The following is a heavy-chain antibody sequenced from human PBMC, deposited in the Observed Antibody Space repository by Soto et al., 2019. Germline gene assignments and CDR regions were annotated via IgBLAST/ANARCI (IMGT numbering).Heavy chain of an antibody. CDR1: GGSFSGYY. Sequence: SETLSLTCAVYGGSFSGYYWSWIRQPPGKGLEWIGEINHSGSTNYNPSLKSRVTISVDTSKNQFSLKLSSVTAADTAVYYCARGWIQLWFYVMDVRGQGSTVFASS. J-gene: IGHJ6*02. V-gene: IGHV4-34*01. CDR3: ARGWIQLWFYVMDV. CDR2: INHSGST. D-gene: IGHD5-18*01.